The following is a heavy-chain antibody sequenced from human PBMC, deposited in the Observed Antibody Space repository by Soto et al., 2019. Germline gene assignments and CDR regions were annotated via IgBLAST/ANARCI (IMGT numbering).Heavy chain of an antibody. Sequence: SETLSLTCTVSGGSISSYYWSWIRQPPGKGLEWIGYIYYSGSTNYNPSLKSRVTISVDTSKNQFSLKLSSATAADTAVYYCARAVTIFGVVIIGYFDYWGQGTLVTVSS. CDR1: GGSISSYY. V-gene: IGHV4-59*01. D-gene: IGHD3-3*01. J-gene: IGHJ4*02. CDR2: IYYSGST. CDR3: ARAVTIFGVVIIGYFDY.